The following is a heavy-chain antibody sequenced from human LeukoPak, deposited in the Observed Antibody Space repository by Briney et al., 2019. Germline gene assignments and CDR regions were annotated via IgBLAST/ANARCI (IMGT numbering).Heavy chain of an antibody. V-gene: IGHV3-21*01. D-gene: IGHD3-22*01. CDR1: GFTFSSYS. Sequence: GGSLRLSCAASGFTFSSYSTNWVRQAPGKGLEWVSSISSSSSYIYYADSVKGRFTISRDNAKNSLYLQMNSLRAEDTAVYYCARDRYDSSGYYPEYFQHWGQGTLVTVSS. J-gene: IGHJ1*01. CDR3: ARDRYDSSGYYPEYFQH. CDR2: ISSSSSYI.